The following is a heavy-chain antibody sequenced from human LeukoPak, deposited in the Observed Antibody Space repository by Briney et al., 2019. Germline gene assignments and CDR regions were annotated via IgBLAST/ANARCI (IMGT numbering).Heavy chain of an antibody. CDR3: ARFARYYYGSGSPNWFDP. J-gene: IGHJ5*02. V-gene: IGHV4-39*07. D-gene: IGHD3-10*01. CDR2: IYYSGST. Sequence: SETLSLTCTVSGGSISSSSYYWGWIRQPPGKGLEWIGSIYYSGSTYYNPSLKSRVTISVDTSKNQFSLKLSSVTAADTAVYYCARFARYYYGSGSPNWFDPWGQGTLVTVSS. CDR1: GGSISSSSYY.